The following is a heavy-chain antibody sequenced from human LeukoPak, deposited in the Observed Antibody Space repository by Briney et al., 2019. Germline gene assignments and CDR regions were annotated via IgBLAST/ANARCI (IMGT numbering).Heavy chain of an antibody. Sequence: SETLSLTCTVSGGSISSSSYYWGWTRQPPGKGLEWIGSIYYTGSTYYNPSLNSRATISVDTSKNQFSLKRSSVTAADTAVYYCASGGSGSPVCYYYYYYMDVWGKGTTVTISS. D-gene: IGHD3-10*01. CDR2: IYYTGST. V-gene: IGHV4-39*01. CDR1: GGSISSSSYY. J-gene: IGHJ6*03. CDR3: ASGGSGSPVCYYYYYYMDV.